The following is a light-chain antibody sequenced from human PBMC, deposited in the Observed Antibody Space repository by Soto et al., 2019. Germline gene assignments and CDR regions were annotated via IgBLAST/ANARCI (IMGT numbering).Light chain of an antibody. CDR2: GAS. CDR1: QTVGKNY. CDR3: QQYASLPRT. J-gene: IGKJ1*01. Sequence: EIVLTQSPGTLSVSPGEGASLSCRASQTVGKNYLAWYQQRPGQAPRLLIHGASSRATGIPDRFSGSGSGTEFTLTIGRVEPEGFAVYYCQQYASLPRTFGQGTKVDIK. V-gene: IGKV3-20*01.